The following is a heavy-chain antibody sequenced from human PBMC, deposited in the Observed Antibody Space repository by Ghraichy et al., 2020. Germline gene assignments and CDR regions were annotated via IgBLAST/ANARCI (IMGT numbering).Heavy chain of an antibody. CDR3: AKDQAMVSDKSAYAY. CDR1: GFTFSSYG. CDR2: IRYDGSNK. Sequence: GGSLRLSCAASGFTFSSYGMHWVRQAPGKGLEWVAFIRYDGSNKYYADSVKGRFTISRDNSKNTLYLQMNSLRAEDTAVYYCAKDQAMVSDKSAYAYWGQGTLVTVSS. J-gene: IGHJ4*02. D-gene: IGHD5-18*01. V-gene: IGHV3-30*02.